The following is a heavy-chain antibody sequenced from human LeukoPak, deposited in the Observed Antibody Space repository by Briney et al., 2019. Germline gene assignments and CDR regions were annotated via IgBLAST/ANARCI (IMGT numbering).Heavy chain of an antibody. CDR1: GFTFSSSW. V-gene: IGHV3-7*01. J-gene: IGHJ3*01. D-gene: IGHD4-23*01. CDR3: ARALFEWELPYAFDL. CDR2: IKQDGNEK. Sequence: AGGSLRLSCAASGFTFSSSWMSWVRQAPGKGLEWVANIKQDGNEKYYVDSVRGRFTISRDNAKNSLYLQMNSLRAEDTAVYYCARALFEWELPYAFDLWGQGTMVTVSS.